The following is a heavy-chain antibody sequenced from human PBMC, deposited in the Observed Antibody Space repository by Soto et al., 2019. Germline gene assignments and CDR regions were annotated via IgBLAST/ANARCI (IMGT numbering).Heavy chain of an antibody. Sequence: QLQLQESGPGLVKPSETLSLTCTVSGGSISSSSYYWGWIRQPPGKGLEWIGSIYYSGSTYYNPSLKSRVTISVDTSKNQFSLKLSSVTAADTAVYYCARQILWVVVAATPDLYWFDPWGQGTLVTVSS. CDR2: IYYSGST. D-gene: IGHD2-15*01. V-gene: IGHV4-39*01. CDR1: GGSISSSSYY. J-gene: IGHJ5*02. CDR3: ARQILWVVVAATPDLYWFDP.